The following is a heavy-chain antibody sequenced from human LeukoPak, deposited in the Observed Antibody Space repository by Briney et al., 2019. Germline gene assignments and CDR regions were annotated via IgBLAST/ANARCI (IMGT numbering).Heavy chain of an antibody. D-gene: IGHD3-22*01. CDR3: ARAPPYYYDRSGYIAAFDI. CDR2: IIPIFGTA. Sequence: SVKVSGKASGGTFSSYAISWVRQAPGQGLERMGGIIPIFGTANYAQKFQGRVTITTDESTSTAYMELSSLRSEDTAVYYCARAPPYYYDRSGYIAAFDIWGQGTMVTVSS. CDR1: GGTFSSYA. V-gene: IGHV1-69*05. J-gene: IGHJ3*02.